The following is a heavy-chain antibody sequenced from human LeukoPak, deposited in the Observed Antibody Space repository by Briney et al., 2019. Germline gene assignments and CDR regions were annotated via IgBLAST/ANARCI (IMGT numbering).Heavy chain of an antibody. J-gene: IGHJ4*02. CDR3: AKGDIVVVPAANLDY. Sequence: GGSLRLSCAASGFTFSSYAMSWVRQAPGKGLEWVSAISGSGGSTYYADCVKGRFTISRDNSKNTLYLQMNSLRAEDTAVYYCAKGDIVVVPAANLDYWGQGTLVTVSS. CDR1: GFTFSSYA. CDR2: ISGSGGST. D-gene: IGHD2-2*01. V-gene: IGHV3-23*01.